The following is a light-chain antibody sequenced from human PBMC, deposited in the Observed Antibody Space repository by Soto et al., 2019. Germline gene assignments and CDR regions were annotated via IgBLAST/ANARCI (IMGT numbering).Light chain of an antibody. CDR3: QSYRGSTVI. V-gene: IGLV6-57*02. CDR2: EDN. CDR1: SGSIASNY. Sequence: NFMLTQPHSVSESPGKTVTISCTVSSGSIASNYVQWYQQRPGSAPTTLIFEDNQRFSGVPGRFSGSIDGSSNSASLTISGLKTEDEAVYYCQSYRGSTVIFGGGTKLTVL. J-gene: IGLJ2*01.